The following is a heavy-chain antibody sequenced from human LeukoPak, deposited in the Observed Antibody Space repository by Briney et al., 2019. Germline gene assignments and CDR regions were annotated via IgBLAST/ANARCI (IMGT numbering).Heavy chain of an antibody. CDR1: GGSISSGGYY. J-gene: IGHJ5*02. V-gene: IGHV4-31*03. Sequence: SETLSLTCTVSGGSISSGGYYWSRIRQHPGKGLEWIGYIYYSGSTYYNPSLKSRVTISVDTSKNQFSLKLSSVTAADTAVYYCARGEEEVPAAANNWFDPWGQGTLVTVSS. D-gene: IGHD2-2*01. CDR2: IYYSGST. CDR3: ARGEEEVPAAANNWFDP.